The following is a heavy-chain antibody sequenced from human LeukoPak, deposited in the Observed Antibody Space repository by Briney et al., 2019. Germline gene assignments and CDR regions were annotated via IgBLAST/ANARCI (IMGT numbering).Heavy chain of an antibody. CDR2: ISFDGSNK. J-gene: IGHJ3*02. V-gene: IGHV3-30-3*01. D-gene: IGHD2-15*01. CDR3: ARTGSGGDLDI. Sequence: PGGSLRLSCAASGFTFTTYAMYWVRQAPGKGLEWVAVISFDGSNKFYADSVKGRFTISRDNSKNTLYLQMNSLRAEDTAVYYCARTGSGGDLDIWGQGTMVTVSS. CDR1: GFTFTTYA.